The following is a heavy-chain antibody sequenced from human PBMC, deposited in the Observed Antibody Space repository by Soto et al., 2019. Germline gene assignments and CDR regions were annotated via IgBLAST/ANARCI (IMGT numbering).Heavy chain of an antibody. CDR2: INHSGST. D-gene: IGHD3-10*01. J-gene: IGHJ4*02. V-gene: IGHV4-34*01. CDR1: GGSFSGYY. Sequence: QVQLQQWGAGLLKPSETLSLTCAVYGGSFSGYYWSWIRQPPGKGLEWIGEINHSGSTNYNPSLKSRVTISVDTSKNQFSRKLSSVTAADTAVYYCARGEDYYGSGPDYWGQGTLVTVSS. CDR3: ARGEDYYGSGPDY.